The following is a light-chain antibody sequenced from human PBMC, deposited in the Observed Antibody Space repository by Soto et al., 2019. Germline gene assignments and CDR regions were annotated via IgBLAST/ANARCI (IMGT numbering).Light chain of an antibody. CDR1: QSVRKN. CDR3: HQYNNWPRT. V-gene: IGKV3-15*01. Sequence: EIVLTQSPGTLSVSPGERATLSCRASQSVRKNLAWYQQKPGQAPSLLIYGASTRATGIPARVSGSWSGTEVTLTISRLQSEELAVYFGHQYNNWPRTFGPGTRLEI. CDR2: GAS. J-gene: IGKJ5*01.